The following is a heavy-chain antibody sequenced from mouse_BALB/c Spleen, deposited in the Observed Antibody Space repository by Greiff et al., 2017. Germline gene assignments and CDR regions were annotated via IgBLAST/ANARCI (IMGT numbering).Heavy chain of an antibody. CDR2: ISYSGST. CDR3: ARSDYRYDEYFDY. V-gene: IGHV3-8*02. D-gene: IGHD2-14*01. J-gene: IGHJ2*01. CDR1: GDSITSGY. Sequence: EVKLVESGPSLVKPSQTLSLTCSVTGDSITSGYWNWIRKFPGNKLEYMGYISYSGSTYYNPSLKSRISITRDTSKNQYYLQLNSVTTEDTATYYCARSDYRYDEYFDYWGQGTTLTVSS.